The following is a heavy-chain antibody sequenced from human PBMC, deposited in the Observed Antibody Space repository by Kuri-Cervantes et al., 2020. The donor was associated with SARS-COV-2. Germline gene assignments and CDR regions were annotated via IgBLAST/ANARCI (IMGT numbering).Heavy chain of an antibody. D-gene: IGHD1-26*01. V-gene: IGHV1-46*01. CDR3: ARSSSGSYSDFQF. J-gene: IGHJ4*02. CDR2: INPSGGST. Sequence: ASVKVSCKASGYTFTSYGISWVRQAPGQGLEWMGIINPSGGSTSYAQKFQGRVTMTRDTSTSTVYMELSSLRYEDTAVYYCARSSSGSYSDFQFWGLGTLVTVSS. CDR1: GYTFTSYG.